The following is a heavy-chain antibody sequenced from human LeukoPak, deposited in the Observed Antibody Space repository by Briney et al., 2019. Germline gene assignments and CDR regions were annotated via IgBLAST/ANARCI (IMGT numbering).Heavy chain of an antibody. CDR3: ARGVNFCSSSHCRGDYFGS. V-gene: IGHV4-39*01. Sequence: PSETLSLTCTVSGVSISSSSYYWVWLRQPPGKGLVWFVSIYFTGTTYYNPSLESRATVSENTSKNQLSLSVTSASATDTDVYYCARGVNFCSSSHCRGDYFGSWGQGTLVTVSS. D-gene: IGHD2-2*01. CDR1: GVSISSSSYY. CDR2: IYFTGTT. J-gene: IGHJ4*02.